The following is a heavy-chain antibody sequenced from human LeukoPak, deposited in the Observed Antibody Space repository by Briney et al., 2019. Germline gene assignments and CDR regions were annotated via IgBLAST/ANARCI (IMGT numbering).Heavy chain of an antibody. CDR2: IYYSGST. D-gene: IGHD3-22*01. CDR1: GGSISSYY. CDR3: ARADYYDRSGYLDAFDI. V-gene: IGHV4-59*01. Sequence: SETLSLTCTVSGGSISSYYWSWIRQPPGKGLEWIGYIYYSGSTNYNPSLKSRVTISVDTSKNQFSLKLSSVTAADTAVYYCARADYYDRSGYLDAFDIWGQGTMVTVSS. J-gene: IGHJ3*02.